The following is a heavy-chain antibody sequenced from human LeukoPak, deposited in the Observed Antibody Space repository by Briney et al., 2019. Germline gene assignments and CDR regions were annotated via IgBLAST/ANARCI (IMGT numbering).Heavy chain of an antibody. V-gene: IGHV3-48*01. CDR1: GFIFGDYS. CDR2: ISTSSNTI. Sequence: GGSLRLSCVGSGFIFGDYSMSWVRQASGKGLEWLSFISTSSNTIYYADSVRGRFTVSRDNAKNSLYLQMNSLRAEDTAAYYCARGAAHSYGYFSDYWVQGMLVAVPS. D-gene: IGHD4-17*01. CDR3: ARGAAHSYGYFSDY. J-gene: IGHJ4*02.